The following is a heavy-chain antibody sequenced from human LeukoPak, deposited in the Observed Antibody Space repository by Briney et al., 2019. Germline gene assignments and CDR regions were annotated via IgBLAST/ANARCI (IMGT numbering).Heavy chain of an antibody. J-gene: IGHJ6*03. CDR3: AKDGRYCSSTSCYNYYYMDV. CDR2: IYSGGST. V-gene: IGHV3-66*01. D-gene: IGHD2-2*01. CDR1: GFTVSSNY. Sequence: GGSLRLSCAASGFTVSSNYMSWVRQAPGKGLEWVSVIYSGGSTYYADSVKGRFTISRDNSKNTLYLQMNSLRAEDTAVYYCAKDGRYCSSTSCYNYYYMDVWGKGTTVTVSS.